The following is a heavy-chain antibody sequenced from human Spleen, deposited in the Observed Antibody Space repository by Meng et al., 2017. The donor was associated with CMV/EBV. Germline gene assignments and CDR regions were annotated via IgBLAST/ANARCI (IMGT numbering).Heavy chain of an antibody. CDR3: ARMSYFRETSGYGLGARYGMDA. CDR1: GYTFTSYD. Sequence: ASVKVSCKASGYTFTSYDINWVRQATGQGLEWMGWMDPNSGTTAYAQKFQGRVTMTRGTSTAYMELSSLNSEDTAVYYCARMSYFRETSGYGLGARYGMDAWGQGTTVTVSS. V-gene: IGHV1-8*02. CDR2: MDPNSGTT. J-gene: IGHJ6*02. D-gene: IGHD3-22*01.